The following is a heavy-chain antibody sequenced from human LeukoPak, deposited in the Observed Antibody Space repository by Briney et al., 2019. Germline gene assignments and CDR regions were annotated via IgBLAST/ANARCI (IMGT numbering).Heavy chain of an antibody. V-gene: IGHV1-18*01. CDR3: AKDRSSSARED. J-gene: IGHJ4*02. Sequence: ASVKLTRKTSGFTFTSYGISWVRQAPGQGLEWVGWISGYNGNTNYAQKFRGRLTMTIDTSTTAAYMELRSMRSDDTAVYYCAKDRSSSAREDWGQGTLVTASS. CDR1: GFTFTSYG. CDR2: ISGYNGNT. D-gene: IGHD6-13*01.